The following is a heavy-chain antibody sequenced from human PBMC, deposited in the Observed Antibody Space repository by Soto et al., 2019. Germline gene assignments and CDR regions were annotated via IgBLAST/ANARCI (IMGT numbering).Heavy chain of an antibody. CDR3: ARDLNSSSWYTELDY. D-gene: IGHD6-13*01. Sequence: ASVKVSCKASGYTFTGYYMHWVRQAPGQGLEWMGWINPNSGGTNYAQKFQGWVTMTRDTSISTAYMELSRLRSDDTAVYYCARDLNSSSWYTELDYWGQGTLVTVSS. CDR1: GYTFTGYY. V-gene: IGHV1-2*04. CDR2: INPNSGGT. J-gene: IGHJ4*02.